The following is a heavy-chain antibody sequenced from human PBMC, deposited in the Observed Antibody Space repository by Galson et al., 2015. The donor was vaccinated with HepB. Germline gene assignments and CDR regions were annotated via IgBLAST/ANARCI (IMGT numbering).Heavy chain of an antibody. CDR1: GNTFSSHG. V-gene: IGHV3-33*04. CDR2: IWYDGSKD. D-gene: IGHD4-11*01. Sequence: SLRLSCAASGNTFSSHGMHWVRQAPGKGLEWVALIWYDGSKDYYADSVKGRFAVSRDNSKNVLYLQTNSLRAEDTAVYYCARYYGNYRAFDYWGQGTLVTVSS. J-gene: IGHJ4*02. CDR3: ARYYGNYRAFDY.